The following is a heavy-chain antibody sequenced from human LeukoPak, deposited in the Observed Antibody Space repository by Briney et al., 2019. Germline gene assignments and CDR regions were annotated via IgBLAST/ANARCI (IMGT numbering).Heavy chain of an antibody. V-gene: IGHV4-4*07. CDR1: GGSISSYY. J-gene: IGHJ4*02. CDR2: IYTSGST. D-gene: IGHD4-23*01. CDR3: ASQASGPTVATGDY. Sequence: SETLSLTCTVSGGSISSYYWSWIRQPAGKGLEWIGRIYTSGSTNYNPSLKSRVTMSVDTSKNQFSLKLSSVTAADTAVYYCASQASGPTVATGDYWGQGTLVTVSS.